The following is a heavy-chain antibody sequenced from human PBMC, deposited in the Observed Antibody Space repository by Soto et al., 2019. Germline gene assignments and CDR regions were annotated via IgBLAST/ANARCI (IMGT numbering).Heavy chain of an antibody. D-gene: IGHD1-26*01. CDR1: GYTFTGYY. J-gene: IGHJ6*02. CDR2: INPNSGDT. Sequence: QAQLVQSGTEVKRPGDSVKVSCKASGYTFTGYYVHWVRQAPGQGLEWMGWINPNSGDTYLAQRFQGRVTMNRDTSIGTAYMELRGLTSEDTAEYYCAKGGAIVAAGTRVYLYNAMDVWGQGTTVTVSS. CDR3: AKGGAIVAAGTRVYLYNAMDV. V-gene: IGHV1-2*02.